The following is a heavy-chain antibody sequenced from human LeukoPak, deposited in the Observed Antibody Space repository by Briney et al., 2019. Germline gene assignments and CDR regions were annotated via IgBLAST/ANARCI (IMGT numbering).Heavy chain of an antibody. Sequence: GGSLRLSSTASGFTFGDYAMSWIRQAPGKGLEWVGFIRSKAYGETADYAASVKGRFTISRDDSKAIAYLQMNSLKTEDTAVYHCTRDRGAYNLYDYWGQGTLVTVSS. CDR3: TRDRGAYNLYDY. J-gene: IGHJ4*02. D-gene: IGHD1-1*01. CDR2: IRSKAYGETA. V-gene: IGHV3-49*03. CDR1: GFTFGDYA.